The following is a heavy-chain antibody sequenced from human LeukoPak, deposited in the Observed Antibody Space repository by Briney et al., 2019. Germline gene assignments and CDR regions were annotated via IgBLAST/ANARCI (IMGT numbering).Heavy chain of an antibody. CDR1: GFTFNSYA. CDR3: AKDLRVIVVTYYMDV. CDR2: ISGNGGST. J-gene: IGHJ6*03. D-gene: IGHD2-2*01. Sequence: GGALRLSCAASGFTFNSYAMTWVRQAPGKGLEWVSSISGNGGSTYYTDSVKGRFTISRDNSKNTLYLQMNSLRAEDTAAYYCAKDLRVIVVTYYMDVWGKGTTVTVSS. V-gene: IGHV3-23*01.